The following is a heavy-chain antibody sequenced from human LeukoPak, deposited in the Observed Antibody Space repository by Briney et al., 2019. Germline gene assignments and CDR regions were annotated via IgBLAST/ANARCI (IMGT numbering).Heavy chain of an antibody. CDR1: GGSISTSNYY. Sequence: PSETLSLTCTVSGGSISTSNYYWGWIRQPPGKGLEWIGSIYHSGSTYYNPSLKSRVTISVDTSKNQFSLKLSSVTAADTAVYYCAIAAAGKIGYFDYWGQGTLVTVSS. CDR3: AIAAAGKIGYFDY. CDR2: IYHSGST. J-gene: IGHJ4*02. D-gene: IGHD6-13*01. V-gene: IGHV4-39*07.